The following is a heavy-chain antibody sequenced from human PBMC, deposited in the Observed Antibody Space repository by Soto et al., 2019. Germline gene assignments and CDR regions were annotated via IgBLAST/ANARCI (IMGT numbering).Heavy chain of an antibody. CDR3: AREPRYNWNYVYFDY. Sequence: SVKVSCKASGGTFSSYTISWVRQAPGQGLEWMGRIIPILGIANYAQKFQGRVTITADKSTSTAYMELSSLRSEDTAVYYCAREPRYNWNYVYFDYWGQGTLVTVSS. J-gene: IGHJ4*02. CDR1: GGTFSSYT. V-gene: IGHV1-69*04. D-gene: IGHD1-7*01. CDR2: IIPILGIA.